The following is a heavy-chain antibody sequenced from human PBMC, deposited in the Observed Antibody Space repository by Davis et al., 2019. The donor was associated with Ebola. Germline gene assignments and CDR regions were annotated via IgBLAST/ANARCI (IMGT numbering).Heavy chain of an antibody. CDR3: AREQLLNAFDI. V-gene: IGHV4-31*03. Sequence: MPSETLSLTCTVPGGSISSGGYYWSWIRQHPGKGLEWIGYIYYSGSTYYNPSLKSRVTISVDTSKNQFSLKLSSVTAADTAVYYCAREQLLNAFDIWGQGTMVTVSS. CDR2: IYYSGST. D-gene: IGHD6-6*01. J-gene: IGHJ3*02. CDR1: GGSISSGGYY.